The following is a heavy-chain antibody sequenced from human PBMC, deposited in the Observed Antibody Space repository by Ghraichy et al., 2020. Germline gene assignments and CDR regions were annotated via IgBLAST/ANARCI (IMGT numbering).Heavy chain of an antibody. Sequence: GGSLRLSCAASGFTFSSFGMHWVRQAPGKGLEWVAVIWYDGSNRYYADSVKGRFTISRDNSKNTLYLQVNSLRAEDTAVYYCTRDRDTVYFDHWGQGTLVTVSS. D-gene: IGHD5-18*01. J-gene: IGHJ4*02. CDR3: TRDRDTVYFDH. CDR2: IWYDGSNR. CDR1: GFTFSSFG. V-gene: IGHV3-33*01.